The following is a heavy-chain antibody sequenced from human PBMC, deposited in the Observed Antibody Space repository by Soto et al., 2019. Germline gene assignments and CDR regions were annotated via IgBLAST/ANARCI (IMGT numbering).Heavy chain of an antibody. CDR2: ISHDGSNK. CDR1: GFTFRSYD. J-gene: IGHJ4*02. Sequence: GGSLRLSCAASGFTFRSYDMHWVRQAPGKGLEWVAVISHDGSNKYFADSVKGRFTISRDNSKNTLYLQMNSLRAEDTAVYYCAKVPDDYDFWSGYYIWGQGTLVTVSS. CDR3: AKVPDDYDFWSGYYI. V-gene: IGHV3-30*18. D-gene: IGHD3-3*01.